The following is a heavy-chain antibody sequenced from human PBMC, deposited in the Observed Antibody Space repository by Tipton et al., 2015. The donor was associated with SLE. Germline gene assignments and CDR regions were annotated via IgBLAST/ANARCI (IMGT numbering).Heavy chain of an antibody. D-gene: IGHD3-22*01. Sequence: TLSLTCTVSGGSISSSSYYWGWIRQPPGKGLEWIGSIYYSGSTYYNPSLKSRVTISVDTSKNQFSLKLSSVTAADTAVYYCAREVYDSSGYYYRMDYYYYMDVWGKGTTVTVSS. V-gene: IGHV4-39*07. CDR1: GGSISSSSYY. CDR2: IYYSGST. J-gene: IGHJ6*03. CDR3: AREVYDSSGYYYRMDYYYYMDV.